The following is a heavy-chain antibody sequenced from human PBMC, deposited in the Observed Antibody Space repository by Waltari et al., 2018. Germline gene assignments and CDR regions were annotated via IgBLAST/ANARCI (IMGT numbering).Heavy chain of an antibody. CDR2: IDSAGNT. D-gene: IGHD1-1*01. Sequence: EVQLVESGGGLVQPGVSLRLSCAASGFTFISYDMKWFRQFTEKRLEGVLAIDSAGNTSFADSVTGRFTISRENAKNSMYLQMNSLTAGDTAVYYCVKEGVPTPGNWYFDLWGRGTLVTVSS. CDR3: VKEGVPTPGNWYFDL. V-gene: IGHV3-13*01. CDR1: GFTFISYD. J-gene: IGHJ2*01.